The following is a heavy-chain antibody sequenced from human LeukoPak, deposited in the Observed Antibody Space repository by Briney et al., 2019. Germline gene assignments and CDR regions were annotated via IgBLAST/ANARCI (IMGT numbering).Heavy chain of an antibody. V-gene: IGHV3-21*01. CDR1: GFTFSSYS. D-gene: IGHD5/OR15-5a*01. CDR2: ISSSSSYI. J-gene: IGHJ6*02. Sequence: GSLRLSCAASGFTFSSYSMNWVRQAPGKGLEWVSSISSSSSYIYYADSVKGRFTISRDNAKNSLYLQMNSLRAEDTAVYYCARDFYDFVYYYGMDVWGQGTTVTVSS. CDR3: ARDFYDFVYYYGMDV.